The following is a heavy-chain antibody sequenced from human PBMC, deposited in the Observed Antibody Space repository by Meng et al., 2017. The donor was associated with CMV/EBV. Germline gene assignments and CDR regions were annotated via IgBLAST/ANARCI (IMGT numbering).Heavy chain of an antibody. V-gene: IGHV3-30*02. Sequence: GGSLRLSCEASGFIFSSYGMHWVRQAPGKGLEWVAVIWYDGSNKYYADSVKGRFTISRDNSKNTLYLQMNSLRAEDTAVYYCAKAMMVRGPLDYWGQGTLVTVSS. J-gene: IGHJ4*02. CDR1: GFIFSSYG. CDR3: AKAMMVRGPLDY. D-gene: IGHD3-10*01. CDR2: IWYDGSNK.